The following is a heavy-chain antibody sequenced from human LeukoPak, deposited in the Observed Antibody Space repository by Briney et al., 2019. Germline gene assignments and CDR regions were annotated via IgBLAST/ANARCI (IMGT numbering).Heavy chain of an antibody. J-gene: IGHJ3*02. Sequence: GASVKVSCKASGYTFTGYYMHWVRQAPGQGLEWRGWINPNSGGTNYAQEFQGRVTMTRDTSISTAYMELSRLRSDDTAVYYCARERFLEWLLYGDAFDIWGQGTMVTVSS. CDR3: ARERFLEWLLYGDAFDI. D-gene: IGHD3-3*01. CDR2: INPNSGGT. CDR1: GYTFTGYY. V-gene: IGHV1-2*02.